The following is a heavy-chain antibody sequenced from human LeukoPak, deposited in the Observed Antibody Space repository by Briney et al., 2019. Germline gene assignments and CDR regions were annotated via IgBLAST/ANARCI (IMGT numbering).Heavy chain of an antibody. CDR2: ISNSSSYI. Sequence: PVGSVSLSRAASGFTFSSYSMNWVRQAPGKGLVWVSSISNSSSYIYYADSVKGRFTISRDNAKNSLYLQMNSLRAEDTAVYYCAALRYPPYWGQGTLVTVSS. V-gene: IGHV3-21*01. CDR1: GFTFSSYS. CDR3: AALRYPPY. J-gene: IGHJ1*01. D-gene: IGHD3-9*01.